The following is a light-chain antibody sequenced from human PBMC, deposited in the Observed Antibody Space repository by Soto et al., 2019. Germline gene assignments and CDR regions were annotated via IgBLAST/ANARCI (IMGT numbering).Light chain of an antibody. CDR2: GAS. CDR1: QSVRQF. CDR3: QQYGNSPIT. Sequence: IVVTQSPGTLSLSPGERATLTCRDNQSVRQFLAWYQQKGGQAPRLLIYGASSRATGIPDRFSDSGSGTDFTLTISRLEPEDFAVYFCQQYGNSPITFGQGTRLEIK. V-gene: IGKV3-20*01. J-gene: IGKJ5*01.